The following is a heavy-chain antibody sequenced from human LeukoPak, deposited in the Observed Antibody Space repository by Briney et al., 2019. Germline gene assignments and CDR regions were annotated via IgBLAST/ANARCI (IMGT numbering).Heavy chain of an antibody. J-gene: IGHJ3*02. Sequence: SGGSLRLSCAASEFNFINYNMSWVRQAPGKGLEWVSVIYSGGSTYYADSVKGRFTISRDNSKNTLYLQMNSLRAEDTAVYYCARALVGAFDAFDIWGQGTMVTVSS. CDR2: IYSGGST. CDR1: EFNFINYN. D-gene: IGHD1-26*01. V-gene: IGHV3-53*01. CDR3: ARALVGAFDAFDI.